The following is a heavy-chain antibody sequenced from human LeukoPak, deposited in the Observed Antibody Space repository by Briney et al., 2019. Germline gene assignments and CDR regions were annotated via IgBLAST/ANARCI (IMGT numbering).Heavy chain of an antibody. Sequence: GGSPRLSCAASGFTFSSYAMSWVRQAPGKGLEWVSAISGSGGSTYYADSVKGRFTISRDNSKNTLYLQMNSLRAEDTAVYYCAKDLEYYYDSSGYLWGQGTLVTVSS. CDR1: GFTFSSYA. CDR2: ISGSGGST. V-gene: IGHV3-23*01. CDR3: AKDLEYYYDSSGYL. J-gene: IGHJ4*02. D-gene: IGHD3-22*01.